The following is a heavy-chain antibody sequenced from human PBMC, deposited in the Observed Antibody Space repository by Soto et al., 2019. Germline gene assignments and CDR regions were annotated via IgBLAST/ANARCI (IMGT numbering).Heavy chain of an antibody. CDR1: GGSISSYY. CDR3: ARSSIEPRVFMYPFDS. CDR2: IHYSGTT. J-gene: IGHJ4*02. V-gene: IGHV4-59*08. Sequence: SETLSLTCTVSGGSISSYYWSWIRQPPGKGLEWIGYIHYSGTTNYNPSLKSRVTMSVDTSKNQFSLRLNSVTAADTAVYYCARSSIEPRVFMYPFDSWGQGTLVTVSS. D-gene: IGHD6-6*01.